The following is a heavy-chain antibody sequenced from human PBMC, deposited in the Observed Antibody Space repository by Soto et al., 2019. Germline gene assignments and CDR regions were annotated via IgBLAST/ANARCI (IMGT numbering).Heavy chain of an antibody. V-gene: IGHV1-24*01. Sequence: GASVKVSCKVSGYTLTELSMHWVRQAPGKGLEWMGGFDPEDGETIYAQKFQGRVTMTEDTSTDTAYMELSSLRSEDTAVYYCATNLPETYYFDYWGQGTLVTVSS. CDR2: FDPEDGET. CDR1: GYTLTELS. CDR3: ATNLPETYYFDY. J-gene: IGHJ4*02.